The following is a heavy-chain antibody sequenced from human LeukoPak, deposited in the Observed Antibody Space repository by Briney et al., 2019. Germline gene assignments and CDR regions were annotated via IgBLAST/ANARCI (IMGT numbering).Heavy chain of an antibody. CDR2: INPITGDT. J-gene: IGHJ4*02. D-gene: IGHD3-3*01. CDR1: GYTFSGHY. Sequence: ASVKVSCKASGYTFSGHYMHWVRQAPGQGLEWLGWINPITGDTKYAQKFQGSVTMTRDTPISTVYMELSGLTSDDTAIYYCARYFAVPDGGGFDYWGQGTLVTVSS. V-gene: IGHV1-2*02. CDR3: ARYFAVPDGGGFDY.